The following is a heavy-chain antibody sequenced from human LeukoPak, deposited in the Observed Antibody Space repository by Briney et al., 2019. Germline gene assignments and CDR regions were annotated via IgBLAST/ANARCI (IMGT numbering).Heavy chain of an antibody. V-gene: IGHV1-3*01. J-gene: IGHJ4*02. CDR3: ARAAGGYYFDY. CDR1: GYTFTSYA. CDR2: INAGNGNT. Sequence: ASVKVSCKASGYTFTSYAMQWVRQAPGQRLEWMGWINAGNGNTKYSQKFQGRVTITRDTSASTAYMELSSLRSEDTAVYYCARAAGGYYFDYWGQGTPVTVSS.